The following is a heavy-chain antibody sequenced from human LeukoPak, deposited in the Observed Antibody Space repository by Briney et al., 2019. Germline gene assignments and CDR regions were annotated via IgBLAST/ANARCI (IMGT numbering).Heavy chain of an antibody. D-gene: IGHD3-22*01. J-gene: IGHJ3*02. CDR2: ISAYNGNT. CDR1: VYTFTNYG. CDR3: ASEYYYDSSGSRTDDAFDI. V-gene: IGHV1-18*01. Sequence: ASVTVSFMSSVYTFTNYGISWVRQAPGQGLEGMGWISAYNGNTNYAQKLQGRVTMNTDTSTSTAYMELRSLRSDDTAVYYCASEYYYDSSGSRTDDAFDIWGQGTMVTVSS.